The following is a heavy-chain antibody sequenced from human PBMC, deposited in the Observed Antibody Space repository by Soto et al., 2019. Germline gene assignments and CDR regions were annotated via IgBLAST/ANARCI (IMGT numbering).Heavy chain of an antibody. CDR2: IDYSGTT. CDR1: DDSISSSNYY. CDR3: SRQRPGGVIVVSYFDY. D-gene: IGHD3-16*02. J-gene: IGHJ4*02. V-gene: IGHV4-39*01. Sequence: SETLSLTCTVSDDSISSSNYYWGWIRQPPGKGLEWIGSIDYSGTTYYNPSLKSRVTISVDTSNNHFSLKLNSVTAAHTAVYYCSRQRPGGVIVVSYFDYWGQGTLVTVSS.